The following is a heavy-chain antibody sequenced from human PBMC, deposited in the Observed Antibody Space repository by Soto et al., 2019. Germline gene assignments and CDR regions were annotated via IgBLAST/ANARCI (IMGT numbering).Heavy chain of an antibody. CDR3: ARGVGGYYYYYYGMDV. CDR1: GYTFTGYY. V-gene: IGHV1-2*04. Sequence: GASVKVSCKASGYTFTGYYMHWVRQAPGQGLEWMGWINPNSGGTNYAQKFQGWVTMTRDTSISTAYMELSRLRSDDTAVYYCARGVGGYYYYYYGMDVWGQGTTVTVSS. D-gene: IGHD3-16*01. J-gene: IGHJ6*02. CDR2: INPNSGGT.